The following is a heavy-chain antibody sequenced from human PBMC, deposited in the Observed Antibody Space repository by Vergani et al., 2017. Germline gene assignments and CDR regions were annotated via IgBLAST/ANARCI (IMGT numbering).Heavy chain of an antibody. D-gene: IGHD3-10*01. Sequence: ELQLVESGGGLVQPGGSLRLSCAASGSTVSGNYMTWVRQAPGKGLEWVAHIYSGDETYYADSVKGRVTIFRDTAKNTLHLQRNNLRIEDTAVYYCARVKYYGSMTYVDPWGQGTLVTVSS. CDR2: IYSGDET. V-gene: IGHV3-66*02. CDR1: GSTVSGNY. J-gene: IGHJ5*02. CDR3: ARVKYYGSMTYVDP.